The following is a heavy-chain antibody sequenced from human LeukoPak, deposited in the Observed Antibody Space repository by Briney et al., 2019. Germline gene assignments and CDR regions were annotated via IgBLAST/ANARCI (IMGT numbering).Heavy chain of an antibody. Sequence: GGSLRLSCAASGFSFSNYGMHWVRQAPGKGLEWVAYIRYDGSQKYYGDSVKGRFTISRDNSKNTVYLQMNSLRDEDTAVYYCARDLLSLPHKYYDSWGQGTLVTVSS. CDR3: ARDLLSLPHKYYDS. D-gene: IGHD3-16*01. CDR2: IRYDGSQK. V-gene: IGHV3-30*02. J-gene: IGHJ4*02. CDR1: GFSFSNYG.